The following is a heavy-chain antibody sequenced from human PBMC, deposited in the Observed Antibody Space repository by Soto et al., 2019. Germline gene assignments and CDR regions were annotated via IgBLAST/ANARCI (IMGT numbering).Heavy chain of an antibody. D-gene: IGHD2-2*01. Sequence: GWSLRLSCASSVFTFISYWMSWVRQAPGKGLEWVANIKQDGSEKYYVDSVKGRFTISRDNAKNSLYLQMNSLRAEDTAVYYCAREEDSTPAVSYGMDVWGQGTTVTVSS. CDR2: IKQDGSEK. J-gene: IGHJ6*02. CDR1: VFTFISYW. V-gene: IGHV3-7*01. CDR3: AREEDSTPAVSYGMDV.